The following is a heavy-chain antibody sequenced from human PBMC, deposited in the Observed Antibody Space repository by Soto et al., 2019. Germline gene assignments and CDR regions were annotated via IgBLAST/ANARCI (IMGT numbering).Heavy chain of an antibody. CDR2: IYYSGST. D-gene: IGHD5-18*01. CDR3: ARGGSSIQLWPYYYYYGMDV. Sequence: KASETLSLTCTVSGGSISSGDYYWSWIRQPPGKGLEWIGYIYYSGSTYYNPSLKSRVTISVDTSKNQFSLKLSSVTAADTAVYYCARGGSSIQLWPYYYYYGMDVWGQGTTVTVSS. CDR1: GGSISSGDYY. J-gene: IGHJ6*02. V-gene: IGHV4-30-4*01.